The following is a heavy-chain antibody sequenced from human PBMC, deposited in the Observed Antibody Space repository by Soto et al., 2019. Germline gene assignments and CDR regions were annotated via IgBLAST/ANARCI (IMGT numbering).Heavy chain of an antibody. D-gene: IGHD2-2*01. V-gene: IGHV4-61*01. CDR3: ARTYCTTTSCQAHGMDV. Sequence: QVQLQESGPGLVKPSDTLSLTCTVSGVSVNSGSYYWTWIRQPPGKGLEWIGYLYYNTNTNYNPSLKSRVTISVDTSKNQFSLKLSSVNAADTAVYYCARTYCTTTSCQAHGMDVWGQGTAVTVSS. CDR2: LYYNTNT. CDR1: GVSVNSGSYY. J-gene: IGHJ6*02.